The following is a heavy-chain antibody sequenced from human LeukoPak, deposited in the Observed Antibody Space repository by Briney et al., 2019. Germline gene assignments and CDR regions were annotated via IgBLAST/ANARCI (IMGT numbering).Heavy chain of an antibody. CDR3: ATAHSSGLTLDY. D-gene: IGHD6-19*01. CDR2: FDPEDGET. CDR1: GYTLTELS. J-gene: IGHJ4*02. V-gene: IGHV1-24*01. Sequence: ASVTVSCKVSGYTLTELSMHWVRQAPGKGLEWMGGFDPEDGETIYAQKFQGRVTMTEDTSTDTAYMELSSLRSEDTAVYYCATAHSSGLTLDYWGQGTLVTVSS.